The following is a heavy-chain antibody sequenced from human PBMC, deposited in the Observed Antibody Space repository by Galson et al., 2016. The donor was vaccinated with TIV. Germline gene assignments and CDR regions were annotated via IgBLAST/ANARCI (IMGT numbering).Heavy chain of an antibody. CDR3: ARVPHSTYCSTSTCKGYYLDV. CDR2: ISGYSVNT. V-gene: IGHV1-18*01. J-gene: IGHJ6*03. Sequence: SVKVSCKASGYTFNNFGITWVRQAPGQGLEWMGWISGYSVNTNYAQKFQGRATMTTDTSTSTAYMELRSLGSDDTAVYYCARVPHSTYCSTSTCKGYYLDVWGRGTTVTVSS. CDR1: GYTFNNFG. D-gene: IGHD2-2*01.